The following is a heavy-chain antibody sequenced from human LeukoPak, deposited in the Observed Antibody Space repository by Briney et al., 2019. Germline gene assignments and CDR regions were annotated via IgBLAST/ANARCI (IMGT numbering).Heavy chain of an antibody. V-gene: IGHV3-66*01. CDR1: GFAVSSNY. CDR2: IYSGGST. J-gene: IGHJ3*02. D-gene: IGHD5-12*01. CDR3: AKEMATMNAFDI. Sequence: PGGSLCPSCAASGFAVSSNYTSWVRQAPGKGLEWVSVIYSGGSTDYKDSVKDRFIISRDNSKNTLYLQMNSLRAEDTAVYYCAKEMATMNAFDIWGQGTMVTVSS.